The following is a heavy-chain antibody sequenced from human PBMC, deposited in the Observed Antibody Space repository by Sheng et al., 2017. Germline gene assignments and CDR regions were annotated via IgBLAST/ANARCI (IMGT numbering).Heavy chain of an antibody. CDR3: ARGLRYYGMDV. D-gene: IGHD5-12*01. CDR1: GFTFSSSA. J-gene: IGHJ6*02. CDR2: IWYDGSNK. V-gene: IGHV3-33*01. Sequence: QMQVVESGGGVGQPGRSLRLSCAASGFTFSSSAMHWVRQAPGKGLEWVAAIWYDGSNKYYAESVKGRFTISRDNSNDTLYLQMSSPRAEDSAVYYCARGLRYYGMDVWGQGTTVTVSS.